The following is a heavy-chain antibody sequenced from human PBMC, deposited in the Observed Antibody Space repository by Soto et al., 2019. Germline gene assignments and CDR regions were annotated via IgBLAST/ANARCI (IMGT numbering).Heavy chain of an antibody. J-gene: IGHJ4*02. CDR1: GDSISTFY. CDR3: ARGRTVRNYADDISDYFYSFDY. D-gene: IGHD3-22*01. CDR2: VYYTGST. Sequence: TSETLSLTCTVSGDSISTFYWGWMRQSPGKELEWIGYVYYTGSTNYNPSLKSRVTISVDRSKNQFSLKLTSANAADTAVYYCARGRTVRNYADDISDYFYSFDYRGQGIQVTVSS. V-gene: IGHV4-59*01.